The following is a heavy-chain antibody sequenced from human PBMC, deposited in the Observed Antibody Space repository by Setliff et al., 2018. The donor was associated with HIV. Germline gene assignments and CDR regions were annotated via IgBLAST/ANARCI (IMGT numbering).Heavy chain of an antibody. J-gene: IGHJ4*02. Sequence: PGGSLRLSCVASGLPFYNYWMTWLRRAPGRGLERVANKKQDGSEMHYIESVKGRFTIFRDNAKNSVFLQMNSLRAEDTGVYYCATQTGFYNSHWYDYWGQGTMVTVSS. D-gene: IGHD6-13*01. CDR2: KKQDGSEM. CDR1: GLPFYNYW. V-gene: IGHV3-7*01. CDR3: ATQTGFYNSHWYDY.